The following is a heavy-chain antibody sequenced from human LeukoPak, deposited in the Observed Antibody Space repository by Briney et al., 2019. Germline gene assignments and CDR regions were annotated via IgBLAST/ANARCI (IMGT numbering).Heavy chain of an antibody. V-gene: IGHV3-53*01. D-gene: IGHD1-26*01. J-gene: IGHJ4*02. CDR2: IYSGGTT. CDR1: GFTFSNYA. Sequence: GGSLRLFCAASGFTFSNYAMSWGRQAPEKGLEWVSVIYSGGTTYYADSVKGRFTISRDNSKNTLYLQMNSLRAEDTAVYYCARGESFDYWGQGTLVTVSS. CDR3: ARGESFDY.